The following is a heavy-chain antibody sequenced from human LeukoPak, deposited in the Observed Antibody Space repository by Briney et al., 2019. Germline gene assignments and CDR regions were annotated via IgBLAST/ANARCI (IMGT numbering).Heavy chain of an antibody. CDR1: GGSISSYF. CDR3: ARHSKTYYDFDY. J-gene: IGHJ4*02. CDR2: IYDSGIT. D-gene: IGHD1-26*01. Sequence: SETLSPTCTVSGGSISSYFWSWLRQPPGKGLEWIGYIYDSGITKYNPSLKSRVTISVDTSKNQFSLKLSSVTATDTAVYYCARHSKTYYDFDYWGQGTLVTVSS. V-gene: IGHV4-59*08.